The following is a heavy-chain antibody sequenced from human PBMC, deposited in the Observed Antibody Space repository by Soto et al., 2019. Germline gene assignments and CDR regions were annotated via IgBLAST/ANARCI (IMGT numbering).Heavy chain of an antibody. CDR2: IGWNSFSI. J-gene: IGHJ4*02. D-gene: IGHD6-19*01. V-gene: IGHV3-9*01. CDR1: GFTFDDYA. Sequence: EVQLVESGGGLVQSGRSLRLSCAASGFTFDDYAMHWVRQAPGKGLEWVSGIGWNSFSIGYADSVKGRFTMSRDNAKNALYLQMNSLRPEDTALYYCAKSRSSGWSPPDYWGQGTLVTVSS. CDR3: AKSRSSGWSPPDY.